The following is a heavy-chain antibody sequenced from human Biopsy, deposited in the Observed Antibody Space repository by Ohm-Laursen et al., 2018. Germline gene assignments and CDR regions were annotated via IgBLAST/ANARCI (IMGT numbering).Heavy chain of an antibody. CDR1: GGSFTGYY. D-gene: IGHD1-26*01. V-gene: IGHV4-59*01. Sequence: TLSLTWAVYGGSFTGYYWSWIRQPPGKGLEWIGYIYYSGSTNYNPSLRSRVTISVDRSKNQFSLELSSVTAADTAVYYCARVGAGAPSIDYFDYWGQGALVTVSS. J-gene: IGHJ4*02. CDR3: ARVGAGAPSIDYFDY. CDR2: IYYSGST.